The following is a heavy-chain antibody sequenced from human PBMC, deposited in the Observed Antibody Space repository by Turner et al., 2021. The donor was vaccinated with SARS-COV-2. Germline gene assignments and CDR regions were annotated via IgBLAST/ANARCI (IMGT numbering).Heavy chain of an antibody. D-gene: IGHD5-18*01. V-gene: IGHV4-39*01. J-gene: IGHJ4*02. CDR3: ATREYSSGHFDY. Sequence: QLQLQESGPGLVKPSETLYHTCPVSDGSISSNIYYWSWIRQSPGKGLEWIGSIYYSGDTFYNPSLKSRVTISMDTSKNQFSLRLTSVTAADTAVYYCATREYSSGHFDYWGQGTLVTVSS. CDR2: IYYSGDT. CDR1: DGSISSNIYY.